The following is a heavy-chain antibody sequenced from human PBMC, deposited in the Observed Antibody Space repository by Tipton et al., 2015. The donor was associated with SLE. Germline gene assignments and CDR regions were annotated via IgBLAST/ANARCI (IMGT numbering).Heavy chain of an antibody. CDR3: AISGRYSGYDPRPGRG. Sequence: GLVKPSQTLSLTCAISGDSVSSNSAAWNWIRQSPSRGLEWLGRTYYRSKWYNDYAVSVKSRITINPDTSKNQFSLQLNSVTPADTAVYYCAISGRYSGYDPRPGRGWGQGTLVTVSS. CDR2: TYYRSKWYN. D-gene: IGHD5-12*01. CDR1: GDSVSSNSAA. V-gene: IGHV6-1*01. J-gene: IGHJ4*02.